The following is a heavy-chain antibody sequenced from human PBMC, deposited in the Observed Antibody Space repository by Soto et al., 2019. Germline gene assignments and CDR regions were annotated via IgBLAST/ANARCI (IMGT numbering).Heavy chain of an antibody. CDR2: IIPIFGTA. Sequence: QVQLVQSGAEVKKPGSSVKVSCKASGGTFSSYAISWVRQAPGQGLEWMGGIIPIFGTANYAQKFQGRVTITADESTSTAYMELSSLRSEDTAVYYCATFVGMATTTDYYYYGMDVWGQGTTVTVSS. CDR1: GGTFSSYA. CDR3: ATFVGMATTTDYYYYGMDV. J-gene: IGHJ6*02. V-gene: IGHV1-69*01. D-gene: IGHD5-12*01.